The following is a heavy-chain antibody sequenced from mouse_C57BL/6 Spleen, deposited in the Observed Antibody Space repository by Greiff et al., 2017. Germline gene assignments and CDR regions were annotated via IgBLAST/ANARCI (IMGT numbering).Heavy chain of an antibody. CDR2: INPSSGYT. Sequence: QVQLKQPGAELAKPGASVKLSCKASGYTFTSYWMHWVKQRPGQGLEWIGYINPSSGYTKYNQKFKDKATLTADKSSSTAYMPLSSLTYEDSAVXYCAKYGSRGYFDYWGQGTTLTVSS. V-gene: IGHV1-7*01. D-gene: IGHD1-1*01. J-gene: IGHJ2*01. CDR1: GYTFTSYW. CDR3: AKYGSRGYFDY.